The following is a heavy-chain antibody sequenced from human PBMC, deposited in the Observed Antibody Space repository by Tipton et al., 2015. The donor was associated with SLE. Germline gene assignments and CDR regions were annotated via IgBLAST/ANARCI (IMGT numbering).Heavy chain of an antibody. J-gene: IGHJ4*02. Sequence: TLSLTCTVSGASVSNYYWSWIRQPPGKGLEWIGYIYDSGSTNYNPSLKSRVTISVDTSKNQFSLKLSSVTAADTAVYYCARGSPTGTTRLDYWGRGTLVTVSS. CDR3: ARGSPTGTTRLDY. D-gene: IGHD1-7*01. V-gene: IGHV4-59*02. CDR2: IYDSGST. CDR1: GASVSNYY.